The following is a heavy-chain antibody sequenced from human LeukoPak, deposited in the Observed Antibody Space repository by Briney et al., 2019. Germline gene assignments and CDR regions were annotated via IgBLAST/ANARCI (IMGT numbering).Heavy chain of an antibody. CDR1: GYTFTTYY. CDR3: ARAKTAGVMITLCDY. CDR2: INPSGGTT. Sequence: VASVKVSCKTSGYTFTTYYIHWVRQAPGQGLEWLGIINPSGGTTTYAQKFQGRVTMTRDTSTSTVYMELNTLRSEDTAVYYCARAKTAGVMITLCDYWGQGTLVTVSS. D-gene: IGHD3-16*01. V-gene: IGHV1-46*01. J-gene: IGHJ4*02.